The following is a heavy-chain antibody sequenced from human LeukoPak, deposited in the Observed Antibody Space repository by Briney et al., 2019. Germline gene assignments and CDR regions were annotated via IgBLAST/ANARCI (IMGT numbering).Heavy chain of an antibody. D-gene: IGHD6-19*01. CDR2: VSGSGDGT. CDR3: AKGIYSSGWSYFDY. CDR1: GFTFTSYA. Sequence: PGGSLRLSCAASGFTFTSYAMSWVRQAPGKGLEWVSSVSGSGDGTYYAHSVKGRFTISRDNSKNTLYLQMNSLRAEDTAVYYCAKGIYSSGWSYFDYWSHGTLVTVSS. J-gene: IGHJ4*01. V-gene: IGHV3-23*01.